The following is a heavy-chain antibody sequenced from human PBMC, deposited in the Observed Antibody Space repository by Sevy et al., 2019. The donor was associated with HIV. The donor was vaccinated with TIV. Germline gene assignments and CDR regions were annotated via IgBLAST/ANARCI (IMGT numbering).Heavy chain of an antibody. J-gene: IGHJ6*02. D-gene: IGHD3-22*01. V-gene: IGHV3-15*01. Sequence: GGSLRLSCAASGFNLSNAWMSWVRQAPGKGLEWVGRIKSKTDGGTTDYAAPVKGRFTISRDDSKNTLYLQMNSLKTEDIAVYYCTTDVSSGYYYGYYYYGMDVWGQGTTVTVSS. CDR3: TTDVSSGYYYGYYYYGMDV. CDR2: IKSKTDGGTT. CDR1: GFNLSNAW.